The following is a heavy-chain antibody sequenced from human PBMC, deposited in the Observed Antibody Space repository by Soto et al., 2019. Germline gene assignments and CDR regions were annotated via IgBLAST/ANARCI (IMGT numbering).Heavy chain of an antibody. J-gene: IGHJ3*02. Sequence: EVQLVESGGGLVQPGRSLRLSCAVSGFIFDDYAMHWVRQAPGKGLEWVAGITWNGGSIGYADSVQGRFIFSRDNAKTSLYLQMTSLRLESTVLYYLANDSASRSYDAFHIWGQGTMVTVSS. CDR1: GFIFDDYA. CDR2: ITWNGGSI. D-gene: IGHD3-10*01. CDR3: ANDSASRSYDAFHI. V-gene: IGHV3-9*01.